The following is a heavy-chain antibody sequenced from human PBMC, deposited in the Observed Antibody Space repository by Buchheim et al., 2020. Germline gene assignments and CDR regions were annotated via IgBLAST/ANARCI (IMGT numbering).Heavy chain of an antibody. Sequence: QVQLQQWGAGLLKPSETLSLTCAVYGGSFSGYYWSWIRQPPGKGLEWIGEINHSGSTNYNPSLKSRFTISVDTSKNQFSLKLSSVTAADTAVYYCARGWQWLSWFDPWGQGTL. D-gene: IGHD6-19*01. CDR1: GGSFSGYY. J-gene: IGHJ5*02. CDR3: ARGWQWLSWFDP. CDR2: INHSGST. V-gene: IGHV4-34*01.